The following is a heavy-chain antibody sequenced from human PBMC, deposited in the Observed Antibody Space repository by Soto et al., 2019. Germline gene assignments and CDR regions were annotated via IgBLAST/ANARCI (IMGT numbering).Heavy chain of an antibody. CDR3: ARDSGVGGSGGNSLETYKS. D-gene: IGHD2-21*02. V-gene: IGHV1-69*06. CDR1: GGTFSSYA. CDR2: IIPIFGTA. J-gene: IGHJ4*01. Sequence: QVQLVQSGAEVKKPGSSVKVSCKASGGTFSSYAISWVRQAPGQGLEWMGGIIPIFGTANYAQKFQGRVTITADKSTCKAYMEVSSPGSEDTAVYSCARDSGVGGSGGNSLETYKSWGHGTLVTVSS.